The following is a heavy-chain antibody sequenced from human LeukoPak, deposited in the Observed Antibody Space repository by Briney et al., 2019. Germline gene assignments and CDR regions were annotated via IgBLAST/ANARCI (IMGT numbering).Heavy chain of an antibody. CDR1: GFTFSSFE. CDR3: AKDHSSSWLIDY. D-gene: IGHD6-13*01. V-gene: IGHV3-23*01. CDR2: IAYNGGTT. J-gene: IGHJ4*02. Sequence: PGGSLRLSCAASGFTFSSFEMKWVRQAPGKGLEWVSGIAYNGGTTYYADSVKGRFTISRDNSKNTLSLQMDSLRAEDTAVYYCAKDHSSSWLIDYWGQGALVTVSS.